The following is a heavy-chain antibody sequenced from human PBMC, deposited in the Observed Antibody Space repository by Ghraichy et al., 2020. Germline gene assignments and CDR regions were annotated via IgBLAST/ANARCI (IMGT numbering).Heavy chain of an antibody. CDR2: IFVGGST. D-gene: IGHD5-18*01. CDR3: ARQAPYSPPVYGMDV. CDR1: GGSILSDTYF. Sequence: LSCTVSGGSILSDTYFWGWLRQPPGKGLEWIGCIFVGGSTHYKPSLKSRVTISADTSKNQVSLKVSSMTAADTAVYYCARQAPYSPPVYGMDVWGQGTPVTVSS. V-gene: IGHV4-39*01. J-gene: IGHJ6*02.